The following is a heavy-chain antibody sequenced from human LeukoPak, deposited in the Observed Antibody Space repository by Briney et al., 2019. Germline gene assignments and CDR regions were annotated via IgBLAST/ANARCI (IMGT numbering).Heavy chain of an antibody. D-gene: IGHD6-13*01. Sequence: SGTLSLTCAVSGGSISSTYWSTWVRQPPGKGLEWIGEIHDSGSTNYNPSLKSRVTILIDKSKNHFSLNLTSVTAADTAVYYCATRATAGPWWGGGTLVTVSS. CDR2: IHDSGST. V-gene: IGHV4-4*02. J-gene: IGHJ4*02. CDR1: GGSISSTYW. CDR3: ATRATAGPW.